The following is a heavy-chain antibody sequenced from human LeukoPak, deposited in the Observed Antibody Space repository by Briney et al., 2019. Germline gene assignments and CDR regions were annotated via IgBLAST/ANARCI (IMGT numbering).Heavy chain of an antibody. CDR1: GHSISTTSDY. V-gene: IGHV4-39*01. CDR3: ARQSPLVRGPAFDI. J-gene: IGHJ3*02. Sequence: SETLSLTCTVSGHSISTTSDYWGRIRQPPGKGLEWIGTIYYSGTAYYNPSLKSRLTISVDTSKNQLSLRLSSVTAADTALYYCARQSPLVRGPAFDIWGQGTMVTVSS. D-gene: IGHD3-10*01. CDR2: IYYSGTA.